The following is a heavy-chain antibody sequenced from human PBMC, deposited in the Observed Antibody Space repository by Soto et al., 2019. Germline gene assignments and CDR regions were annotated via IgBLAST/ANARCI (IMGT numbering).Heavy chain of an antibody. CDR1: GYTFTSYD. D-gene: IGHD1-20*01. V-gene: IGHV1-8*01. CDR3: AREITGKFPN. J-gene: IGHJ4*02. Sequence: QVQLVQSGAEVKKPGASVKVSCKASGYTFTSYDINWVRQATGQGLEWMGWMNPNTGNTGYAQKFQVRGIRTRNTSIRTAYMQRSTLRSEDTAVYYCAREITGKFPNWGQGTRVTVSS. CDR2: MNPNTGNT.